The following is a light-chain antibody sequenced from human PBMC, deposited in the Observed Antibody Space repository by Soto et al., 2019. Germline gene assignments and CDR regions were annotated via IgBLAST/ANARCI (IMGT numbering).Light chain of an antibody. J-gene: IGLJ1*01. V-gene: IGLV2-14*01. CDR3: SSYTSNNTPV. CDR2: EVT. CDR1: SSDVGGYDY. Sequence: QSVLTQPASVSGSPGQSITISCTGTSSDVGGYDYVSWYQQHPGKVPKLMIYEVTNRPSGVSNRFSGSKSGNTASLTISGLQAEDEADYYCSSYTSNNTPVFGTGTKVTVL.